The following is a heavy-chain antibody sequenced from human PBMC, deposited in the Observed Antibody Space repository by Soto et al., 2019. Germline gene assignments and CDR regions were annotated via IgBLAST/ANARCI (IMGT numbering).Heavy chain of an antibody. D-gene: IGHD3-9*01. CDR2: ISYDGSNK. J-gene: IGHJ3*02. V-gene: IGHV3-30*18. Sequence: QVQLVESGGGVVQPGRSLRLSCAASGFTFSSYGMHWVRQAPGKGLEWVAVISYDGSNKYYADSVKGRSTISRDNSKNTLYLQMNSLRAEDTAVYYCAKALYFDWLFSYAGNAFDIWGQGTMVTVSS. CDR1: GFTFSSYG. CDR3: AKALYFDWLFSYAGNAFDI.